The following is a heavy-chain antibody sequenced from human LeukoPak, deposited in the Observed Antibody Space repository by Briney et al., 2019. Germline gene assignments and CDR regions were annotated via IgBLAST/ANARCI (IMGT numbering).Heavy chain of an antibody. J-gene: IGHJ6*02. Sequence: ASVKVSCKASGYTFTGYYMHWVRQAPGQGLEWMGWINPNSGGTNYAQKFQGRVTMTRDTSISTAYMELSRLRSDDTAVYYCASGVDTAMANVGAKRPYYYYGMDVWGQGTTVTVSS. D-gene: IGHD5-18*01. CDR2: INPNSGGT. CDR3: ASGVDTAMANVGAKRPYYYYGMDV. V-gene: IGHV1-2*02. CDR1: GYTFTGYY.